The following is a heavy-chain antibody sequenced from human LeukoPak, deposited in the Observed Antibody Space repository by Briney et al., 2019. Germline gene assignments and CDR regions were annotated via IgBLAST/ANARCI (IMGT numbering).Heavy chain of an antibody. Sequence: PSETLSLTCTVSGGSISSGSYYWSWIRQPAGKGLEWIGRIYTSGSTNYNPSLKSRATISVDTSKNQFSLKLSSVTAADTAVYYCASARAYYHSSGYLDAFDIWGQGTMVTVSS. V-gene: IGHV4-61*02. CDR2: IYTSGST. J-gene: IGHJ3*02. CDR1: GGSISSGSYY. CDR3: ASARAYYHSSGYLDAFDI. D-gene: IGHD3-22*01.